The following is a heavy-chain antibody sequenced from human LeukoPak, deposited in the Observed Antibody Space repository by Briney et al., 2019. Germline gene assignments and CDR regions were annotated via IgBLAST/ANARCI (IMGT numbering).Heavy chain of an antibody. CDR1: GGSISSYY. Sequence: SETLSLTCTVSGGSISSYYWSWIRQPPGKGLEWIGYIYYSGSTNYNPSLKSRVTISVDTSKNQFSLKLSSVTAADTAVYYCARRGYDSSGYYYFDYWGQGPLVTVSS. V-gene: IGHV4-59*01. J-gene: IGHJ4*02. CDR2: IYYSGST. D-gene: IGHD3-22*01. CDR3: ARRGYDSSGYYYFDY.